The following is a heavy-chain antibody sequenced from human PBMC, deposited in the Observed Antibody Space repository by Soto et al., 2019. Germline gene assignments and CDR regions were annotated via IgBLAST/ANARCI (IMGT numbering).Heavy chain of an antibody. CDR1: GASMNNYN. CDR3: ASLRCSGDSCLSNGTFDY. D-gene: IGHD2-15*01. CDR2: IYYSGST. J-gene: IGHJ4*02. Sequence: SETLPLTCTVSGASMNNYNWTWIRQPPGKGLEWIGYIYYSGSTIYNPSPESRVTISVDTSKNQFSLKLTSVTAADAALYYSASLRCSGDSCLSNGTFDYWGQGSLVTVS. V-gene: IGHV4-59*08.